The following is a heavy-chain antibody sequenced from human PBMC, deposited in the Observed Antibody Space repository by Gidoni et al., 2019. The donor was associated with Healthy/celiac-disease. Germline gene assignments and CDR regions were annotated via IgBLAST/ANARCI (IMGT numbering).Heavy chain of an antibody. CDR1: GGSISSSSYY. J-gene: IGHJ4*02. V-gene: IGHV4-39*01. Sequence: QLQLQESGPGLVKPSETLSLTCTVSGGSISSSSYYWGWIRQPPGKGLEWIGSIYYSGSTYYNPSLKSRVTISVDTSKNQFSLKLSSVTAADTAVYYCARLGEWELQFDYWGQGTLVTVSS. CDR2: IYYSGST. CDR3: ARLGEWELQFDY. D-gene: IGHD1-26*01.